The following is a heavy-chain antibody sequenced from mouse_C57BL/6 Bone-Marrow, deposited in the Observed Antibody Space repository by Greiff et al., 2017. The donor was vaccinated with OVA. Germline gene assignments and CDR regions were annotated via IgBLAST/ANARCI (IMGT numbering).Heavy chain of an antibody. V-gene: IGHV1-82*01. CDR2: IYPGDGDT. D-gene: IGHD2-3*01. CDR1: GYAFSSSW. J-gene: IGHJ2*01. CDR3: ARHEDGYYASYFDY. Sequence: QVQLQQSGPELVKPGASVKISCKASGYAFSSSWMNWVKQRPGTGLEWIGRIYPGDGDTNYNGKFKGKATLTADNSSSTAYTQPGSLTSVYSAVYFCARHEDGYYASYFDYWGQGTTLTVSS.